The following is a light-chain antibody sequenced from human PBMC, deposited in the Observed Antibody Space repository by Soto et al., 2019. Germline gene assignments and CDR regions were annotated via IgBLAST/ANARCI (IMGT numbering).Light chain of an antibody. V-gene: IGKV3-20*01. CDR2: GAS. CDR1: QSVSGSY. Sequence: EIVLTQSPGTLSLSPGERATLSCTASQSVSGSYLAWYQQKPGQAPRLLIYGASSRATGIPDRFSGSGSGTDFTLTISRLEPEDFAVYYCQQYGSSPTWTFGQGTKVEIK. J-gene: IGKJ1*01. CDR3: QQYGSSPTWT.